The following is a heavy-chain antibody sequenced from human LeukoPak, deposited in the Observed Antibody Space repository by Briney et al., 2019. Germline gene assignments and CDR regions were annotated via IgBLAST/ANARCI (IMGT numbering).Heavy chain of an antibody. CDR1: GYTFTGYY. CDR3: ARRRIRDGRED. Sequence: GASVKVSCKASGYTFTGYYMHWVRQAPGQGLEWMGWINPNSGGTNYAQKFQGRVTMTTDTSTSTAYMELRSLRSDDTAVYYCARRRIRDGREDWGQGTLVTVSS. CDR2: INPNSGGT. V-gene: IGHV1-2*02. D-gene: IGHD2/OR15-2a*01. J-gene: IGHJ4*02.